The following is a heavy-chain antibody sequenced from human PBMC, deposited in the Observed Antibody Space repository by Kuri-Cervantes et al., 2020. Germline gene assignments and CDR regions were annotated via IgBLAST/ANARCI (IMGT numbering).Heavy chain of an antibody. V-gene: IGHV4-59*01. CDR2: IYYSGST. Sequence: SGTLSLTCTVSGGTISSYYWSWIRQPPGKGLEWIGYIYYSGSTNYNPSLKSRVTISVDTSKNQFSLKLSSVTAADTAVYYCSRVVGYSSSWTFDYYYYMDVWGKGTTVTVSS. CDR3: SRVVGYSSSWTFDYYYYMDV. D-gene: IGHD6-13*01. J-gene: IGHJ6*03. CDR1: GGTISSYY.